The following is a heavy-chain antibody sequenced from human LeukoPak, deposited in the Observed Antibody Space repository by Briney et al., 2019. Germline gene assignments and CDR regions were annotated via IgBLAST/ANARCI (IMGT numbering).Heavy chain of an antibody. J-gene: IGHJ3*02. CDR3: ATYIMVLGVTGAFDI. V-gene: IGHV4-39*01. D-gene: IGHD3-10*01. Sequence: PSETLSLTCTVSGGSISSSSYYWGWIRQTPGKGLEWIGSIYYSGSTYYNPSLKSRVTISVDTSKNQFSLKLSSVTAADTAVYYCATYIMVLGVTGAFDIWGQGTMVTVSS. CDR2: IYYSGST. CDR1: GGSISSSSYY.